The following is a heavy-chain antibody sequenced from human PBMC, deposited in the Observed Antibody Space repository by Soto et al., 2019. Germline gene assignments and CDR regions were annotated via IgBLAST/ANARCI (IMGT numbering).Heavy chain of an antibody. V-gene: IGHV3-33*01. D-gene: IGHD1-26*01. CDR2: IWYDGSNK. CDR1: GFTFSSYG. J-gene: IGHJ4*02. Sequence: QVQLVESGGGVVQPGRSLRLSCAASGFTFSSYGMHWVRQAPGKGLEWVAVIWYDGSNKYYADSVKGRFTISRDNSKNTLYRQMNSLRAEDTAVYYCARERATGSYFDYWGQGTLVTVSS. CDR3: ARERATGSYFDY.